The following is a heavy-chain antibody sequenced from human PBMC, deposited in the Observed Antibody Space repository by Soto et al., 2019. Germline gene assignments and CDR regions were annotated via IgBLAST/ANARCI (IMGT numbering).Heavy chain of an antibody. V-gene: IGHV1-69*13. J-gene: IGHJ4*02. CDR1: GGTFSSYA. Sequence: ASVKVSCKASGGTFSSYAISWVRQAPGQGLEWMGGIIPIFGTANYAQKFQGRVTITADEATSTAYMELSSLRSEDTAVYYCARDPRGSWEPQGGFHYWGQGXLVTVYS. CDR3: ARDPRGSWEPQGGFHY. D-gene: IGHD1-26*01. CDR2: IIPIFGTA.